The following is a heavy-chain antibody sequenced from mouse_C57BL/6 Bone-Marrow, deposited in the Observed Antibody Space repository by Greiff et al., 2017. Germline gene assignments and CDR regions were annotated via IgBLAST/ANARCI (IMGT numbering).Heavy chain of an antibody. CDR1: GYTFTDYY. D-gene: IGHD2-3*01. CDR3: AGWGLAHDCCGNSYFDY. J-gene: IGHJ2*01. V-gene: IGHV1-76*01. Sequence: QVHVKQSGAELVRPGASVKLSCKASGYTFTDYYINWVKQRPGQGLEWIARIYPGSGNTYYNEKFKGKATLTAEKSSSTAYMQLSRLTSEDSAVYFCAGWGLAHDCCGNSYFDYWGQGTTLTVSS. CDR2: IYPGSGNT.